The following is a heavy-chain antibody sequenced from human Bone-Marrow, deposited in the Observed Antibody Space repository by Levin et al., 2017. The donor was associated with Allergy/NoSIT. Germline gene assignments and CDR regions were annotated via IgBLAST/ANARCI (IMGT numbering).Heavy chain of an antibody. CDR1: GFTFSSYS. D-gene: IGHD2-2*01. V-gene: IGHV3-21*01. Sequence: GESLKISCVASGFTFSSYSMNWVRQAPGMGLEWVSSISSSSSYIYYADSVRGRFTISRDSARNSLYLQMNSLRAEDTALYYCARDLYCSSASCSLGMDVWGKGTTVTVSS. J-gene: IGHJ6*04. CDR2: ISSSSSYI. CDR3: ARDLYCSSASCSLGMDV.